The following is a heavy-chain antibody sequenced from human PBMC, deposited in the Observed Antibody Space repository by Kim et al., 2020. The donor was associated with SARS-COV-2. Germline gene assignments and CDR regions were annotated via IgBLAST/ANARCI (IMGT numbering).Heavy chain of an antibody. CDR2: ISGSGGST. D-gene: IGHD2-15*01. V-gene: IGHV3-23*01. J-gene: IGHJ4*02. Sequence: GGSLRLSCAASGFTFSSYAMSWVRQAPGKGLEWVSAISGSGGSTFYAGSVKGRFTSSRDNSKTTLYLQMNTVRAEDTAVYYCARGPFCCDDTGYCNFDYWGQRTLVPVPT. CDR3: ARGPFCCDDTGYCNFDY. CDR1: GFTFSSYA.